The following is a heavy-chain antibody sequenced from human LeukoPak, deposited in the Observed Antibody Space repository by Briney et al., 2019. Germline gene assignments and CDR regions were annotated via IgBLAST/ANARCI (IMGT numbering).Heavy chain of an antibody. CDR2: IYSGGST. D-gene: IGHD3-3*01. CDR1: GFTFSSYE. V-gene: IGHV3-66*01. J-gene: IGHJ4*02. CDR3: ASVRRYYFDY. Sequence: GGSLRLSCAASGFTFSSYEMNWVRQAPGKGLEWVSVIYSGGSTYYADSVKGRFTISRDNSKNTLYLQMNSLRAEDTAVYYCASVRRYYFDYWGQGTLVTVSS.